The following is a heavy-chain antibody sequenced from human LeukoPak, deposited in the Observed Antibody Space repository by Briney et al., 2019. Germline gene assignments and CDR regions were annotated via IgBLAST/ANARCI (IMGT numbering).Heavy chain of an antibody. V-gene: IGHV3-7*01. CDR2: IKQDGSEK. CDR1: GFTFSSYW. Sequence: PGGSLRLFCAASGFTFSSYWMSWVRQAPGKGLEWVANIKQDGSEKYYVDSVKGRFTISRDNAKNSLYLQMNSLRAEDTAVYYCARDPGYSSGWYVDYWGQGTLVTVSS. D-gene: IGHD6-19*01. J-gene: IGHJ4*02. CDR3: ARDPGYSSGWYVDY.